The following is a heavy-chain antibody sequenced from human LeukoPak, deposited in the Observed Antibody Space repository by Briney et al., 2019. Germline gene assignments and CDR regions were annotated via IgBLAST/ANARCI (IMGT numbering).Heavy chain of an antibody. CDR3: AKDRPTVYSSSWLHFLDS. CDR2: ISGSGGST. Sequence: GGSLRLSCAASGFTFNIYAMSWVRQTPGKGLEWVSGISGSGGSTYYADSVKGRFTFSRDNSKNTLYLQMNSLRAEDTAVYFCAKDRPTVYSSSWLHFLDSWGQGTLVTVSS. CDR1: GFTFNIYA. V-gene: IGHV3-23*01. J-gene: IGHJ4*02. D-gene: IGHD6-13*01.